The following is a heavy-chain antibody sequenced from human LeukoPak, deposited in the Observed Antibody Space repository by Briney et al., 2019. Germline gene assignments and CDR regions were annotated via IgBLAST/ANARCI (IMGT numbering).Heavy chain of an antibody. CDR3: ASGTEYEKYYYDSSGYSDFDY. J-gene: IGHJ4*02. Sequence: GRSLRLSCAASGFTFSSYGMHWVRQAPGKGLEWVAVISYDGSNKYYADSVKGRFTISRDNSKNTLYLQMNSLRAEDTAVYYCASGTEYEKYYYDSSGYSDFDYWGQGTLVTVSS. CDR1: GFTFSSYG. CDR2: ISYDGSNK. V-gene: IGHV3-30*03. D-gene: IGHD3-22*01.